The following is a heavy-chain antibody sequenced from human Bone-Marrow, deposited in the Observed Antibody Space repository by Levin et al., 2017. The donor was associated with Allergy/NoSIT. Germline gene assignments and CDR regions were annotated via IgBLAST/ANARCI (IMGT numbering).Heavy chain of an antibody. CDR3: APATDRRYGLDY. D-gene: IGHD5-18*01. J-gene: IGHJ4*02. CDR1: GYTFTGYY. CDR2: INPNSGGT. V-gene: IGHV1-2*06. Sequence: AASVKVSCKASGYTFTGYYMHWVRQAPGQGLEWMGRINPNSGGTNYAQKFQGRVTMTRDTSISTAYMELSRLRSDDTAVYYCAPATDRRYGLDYWGQGTLVTVSS.